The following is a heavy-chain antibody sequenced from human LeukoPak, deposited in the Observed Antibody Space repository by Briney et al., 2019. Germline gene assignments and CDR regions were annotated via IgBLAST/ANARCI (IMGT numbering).Heavy chain of an antibody. CDR2: INHSGST. D-gene: IGHD6-19*01. Sequence: SETLSLTCAVYGGSFSGYYWSWIRQPPGKGLEWIGEINHSGSTNYNPSLKSRVTISVDTSKNQFSLRLNSVTAADTAVYHCARAKSGWYYFDYWGQGILVTVSS. CDR1: GGSFSGYY. CDR3: ARAKSGWYYFDY. V-gene: IGHV4-34*01. J-gene: IGHJ4*02.